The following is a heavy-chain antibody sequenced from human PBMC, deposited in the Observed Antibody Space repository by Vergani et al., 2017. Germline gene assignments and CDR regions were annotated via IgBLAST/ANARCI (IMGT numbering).Heavy chain of an antibody. D-gene: IGHD3-3*01. V-gene: IGHV4-59*08. CDR2: IYYSGST. J-gene: IGHJ6*02. Sequence: QVQLQESGPGLVKPSETLSLTCTVSGGSISSYYWSWIRQPPGKGLEWIGYIYYSGSTNYNPSLKSRVTISVDTSKNQFSLKLSSVTAADTAVDYCARVGNYEFWPRGYYYGMDVWGQGTTVTVSS. CDR1: GGSISSYY. CDR3: ARVGNYEFWPRGYYYGMDV.